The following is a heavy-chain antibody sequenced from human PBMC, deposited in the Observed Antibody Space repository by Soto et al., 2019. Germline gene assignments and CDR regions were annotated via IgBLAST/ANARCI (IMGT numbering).Heavy chain of an antibody. CDR2: IYYSGST. D-gene: IGHD3-16*01. CDR3: ARRLSVGGVIDAFDN. V-gene: IGHV4-59*08. Sequence: PSDTLSLTCTVSGGSISIYYWSWIRQPPGKGLECTGYIYYSGSTNYNPSLKSRVTISVDTSKNQFSLKLSSVTAADTAVYYCARRLSVGGVIDAFDNWGQGTMVTVSS. CDR1: GGSISIYY. J-gene: IGHJ3*02.